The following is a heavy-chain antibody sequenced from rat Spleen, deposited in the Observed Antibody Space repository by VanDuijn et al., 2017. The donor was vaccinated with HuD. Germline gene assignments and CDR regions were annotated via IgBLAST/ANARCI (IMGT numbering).Heavy chain of an antibody. V-gene: IGHV2S30*01. CDR1: GFSLTGNN. CDR3: ARSDYSSPYYFDY. CDR2: MRYDGDT. J-gene: IGHJ2*01. Sequence: QVQLKESGPGLVQPSQTLSLTCTVSGFSLTGNNVHWVRQPPGKGLEWMGRMRYDGDTYYNSALKSRLSISRDTSKSQVFLKVNNLQTEDTAMYFCARSDYSSPYYFDYWGQGVMVTVSS. D-gene: IGHD1-2*01.